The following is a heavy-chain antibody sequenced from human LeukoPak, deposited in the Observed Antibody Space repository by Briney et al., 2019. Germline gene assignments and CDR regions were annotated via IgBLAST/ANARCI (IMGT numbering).Heavy chain of an antibody. Sequence: GGSLSFSGAASGFTFSSYAMSWVRQAPGKGREWVSAISGSGGSTYYADSVKGRFTISRDNSKNTLYLQMNSLRAEDTAVYYCAKDSVDGPMDVWGQGTTVTVSS. V-gene: IGHV3-23*01. CDR1: GFTFSSYA. CDR3: AKDSVDGPMDV. CDR2: ISGSGGST. D-gene: IGHD5/OR15-5a*01. J-gene: IGHJ6*02.